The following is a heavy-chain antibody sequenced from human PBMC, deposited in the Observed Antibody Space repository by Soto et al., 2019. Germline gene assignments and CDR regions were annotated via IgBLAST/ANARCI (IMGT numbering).Heavy chain of an antibody. V-gene: IGHV1-46*01. D-gene: IGHD3-16*01. Sequence: ASGKGSCNTSGCTFTRYYIHWVRQAPGQGLEWMGLVNPSGGSTSYTQRFQGRVTLTRDMSTATVYMELSSLRSEDTAVYHCAIQGECAGAFGIRGEGTTV. J-gene: IGHJ3*02. CDR2: VNPSGGST. CDR3: AIQGECAGAFGI. CDR1: GCTFTRYY.